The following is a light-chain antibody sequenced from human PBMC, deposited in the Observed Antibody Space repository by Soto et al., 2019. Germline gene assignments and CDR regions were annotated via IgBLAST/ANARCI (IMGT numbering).Light chain of an antibody. CDR1: QSVSSNY. Sequence: EIVLTQSPGTLSLSPGERATLSCRASQSVSSNYSAWYQQIRGQAPRLLIDGATSRATGIPRSFSGSGSETGFTLTISRLEPKDFALYHCQQYGSSPLSFGGGTKVEIK. J-gene: IGKJ4*01. V-gene: IGKV3-20*01. CDR2: GAT. CDR3: QQYGSSPLS.